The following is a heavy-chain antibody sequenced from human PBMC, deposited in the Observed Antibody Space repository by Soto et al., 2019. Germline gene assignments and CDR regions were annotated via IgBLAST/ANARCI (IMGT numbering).Heavy chain of an antibody. V-gene: IGHV4-59*08. CDR3: ARHRRYGELDY. D-gene: IGHD4-17*01. CDR1: GGSISSYY. CDR2: IYYSGST. J-gene: IGHJ4*02. Sequence: SETLSLTCTVSGGSISSYYWRWIRQPPGKGLEWIGYIYYSGSTNYNPSLKSRVTISVDTSKNQFSLKLSSVTAADTAVYYCARHRRYGELDYWGQGTLVTVSS.